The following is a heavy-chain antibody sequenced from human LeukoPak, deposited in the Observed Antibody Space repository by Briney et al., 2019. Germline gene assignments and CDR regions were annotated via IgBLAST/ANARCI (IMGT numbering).Heavy chain of an antibody. Sequence: QPGGSLRLSCAASGFTVSSNYMSWVRQAPGKGLEWVSAISGSGGSTYYADSVKGRFTISRDNSKNTLYLQMNSLRAEDTAVYYCAKEGCSGGSCYLRFDYWGQGTLVTVSS. V-gene: IGHV3-23*01. CDR1: GFTVSSNY. J-gene: IGHJ4*02. CDR2: ISGSGGST. CDR3: AKEGCSGGSCYLRFDY. D-gene: IGHD2-15*01.